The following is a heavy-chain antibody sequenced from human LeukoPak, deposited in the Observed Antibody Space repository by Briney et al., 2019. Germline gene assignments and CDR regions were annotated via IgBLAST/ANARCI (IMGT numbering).Heavy chain of an antibody. D-gene: IGHD3-22*01. CDR2: ISAYNGNT. CDR3: ARSPLPYYYDSSGPFDY. CDR1: GFTFTTYF. Sequence: ASVKVSCKASGFTFTTYFMHWVRQAPGQGLEWVGWISAYNGNTNYAQKLQGRVTMTTDTSTSTAYMELRSLRSDDTAVYYCARSPLPYYYDSSGPFDYWGQGTLVTVSS. V-gene: IGHV1-18*04. J-gene: IGHJ4*02.